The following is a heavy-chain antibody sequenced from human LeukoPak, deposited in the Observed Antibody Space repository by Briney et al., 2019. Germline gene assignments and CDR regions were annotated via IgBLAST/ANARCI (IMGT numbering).Heavy chain of an antibody. CDR1: GGTFSSYA. D-gene: IGHD3-16*01. Sequence: GASVKVSCKASGGTFSSYAISWVRQAPGQGLEWMGWISAYNGNTNYAQKLQGRVTMTTDTSTSTAYMELRSLRSDDTAVYYCAVGVNTTQYYFDYWGQGTLVTVSS. J-gene: IGHJ4*02. CDR2: ISAYNGNT. V-gene: IGHV1-18*01. CDR3: AVGVNTTQYYFDY.